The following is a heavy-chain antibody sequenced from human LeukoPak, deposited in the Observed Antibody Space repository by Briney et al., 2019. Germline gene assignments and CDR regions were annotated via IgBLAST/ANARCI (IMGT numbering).Heavy chain of an antibody. V-gene: IGHV4-34*01. CDR2: INHSGST. J-gene: IGHJ6*02. CDR1: GGSFSGYY. Sequence: TSETLSLTCAVYGGSFSGYYWSWIRQPPGKGLEWIGEINHSGSTNYNPSLKSRVTISVDTSKNQFSLKLSSVTAADTAVYYCATSPYCSSTSCFPHLDVWGQGTTVTVSS. D-gene: IGHD2-2*01. CDR3: ATSPYCSSTSCFPHLDV.